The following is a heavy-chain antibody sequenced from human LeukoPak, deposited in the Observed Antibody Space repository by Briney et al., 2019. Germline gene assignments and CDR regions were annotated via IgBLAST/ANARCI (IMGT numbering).Heavy chain of an antibody. J-gene: IGHJ4*02. CDR3: ARLGVTGTRVDY. CDR2: INHSGST. CDR1: GGSFSGYY. V-gene: IGHV4-34*01. D-gene: IGHD1-7*01. Sequence: KTSETLSLTCAVYGGSFSGYYWSWIRQPPGKGLEWIGEINHSGSTNYNPSLKSRVTISVDTSKNQFSLKLSSVTAADTAVYYCARLGVTGTRVDYWGQGTLVTVSS.